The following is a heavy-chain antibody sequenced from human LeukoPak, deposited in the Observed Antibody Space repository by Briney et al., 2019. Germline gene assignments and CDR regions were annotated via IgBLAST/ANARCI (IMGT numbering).Heavy chain of an antibody. J-gene: IGHJ4*02. CDR2: IYYSGST. Sequence: SETLSLTCTVSGGSISSYYWSWIRQPPGKGLEWIGYIYYSGSTNYNPSLKSRVTISVDTSKNQFSLKLSSVSAADTAVYYCASAPGYSSSWYYFDYWGQGTLVTVSS. CDR3: ASAPGYSSSWYYFDY. D-gene: IGHD6-13*01. V-gene: IGHV4-59*01. CDR1: GGSISSYY.